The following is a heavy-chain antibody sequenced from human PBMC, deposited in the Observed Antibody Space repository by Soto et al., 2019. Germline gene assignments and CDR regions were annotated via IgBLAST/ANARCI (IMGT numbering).Heavy chain of an antibody. V-gene: IGHV1-18*01. CDR3: ARGGQYDVWSGYLGQTENYYYGMDV. J-gene: IGHJ6*02. CDR2: ISAYNGNT. D-gene: IGHD3-3*01. CDR1: GYTFTSYG. Sequence: QVQLVQSGAEVKKPGASVKVSCKASGYTFTSYGISWVRQAPGQGLEWMGWISAYNGNTNYAQKLQGRVTMTTDTPTRRAYMELGSLNSDDAPVYYCARGGQYDVWSGYLGQTENYYYGMDVGGQGTTVTVSS.